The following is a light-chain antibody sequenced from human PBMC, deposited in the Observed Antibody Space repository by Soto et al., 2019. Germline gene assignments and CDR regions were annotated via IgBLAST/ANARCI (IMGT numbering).Light chain of an antibody. V-gene: IGKV2-30*01. J-gene: IGKJ1*01. CDR2: EVS. Sequence: DVVMTQSPLPRPVTLGQPAAISCRSIRSLLYSDGNTSLNWFQQRPGQSPRRLIFEVSNRDSGVPDRFCGSASRTDLTLKISRVEAEDVGVYYCMQGTQWPNKFGQGTKV. CDR3: MQGTQWPNK. CDR1: RSLLYSDGNTS.